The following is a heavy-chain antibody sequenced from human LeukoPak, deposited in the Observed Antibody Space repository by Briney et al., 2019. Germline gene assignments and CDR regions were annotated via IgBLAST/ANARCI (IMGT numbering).Heavy chain of an antibody. Sequence: GRSLRLSCAASGFTFSSYAIHWVRQAPGKGLEWVAVISYDGSNKYYADSVKGRFTISRDNSKNTLYLQMNSLRADDTAVYYCARGQRAHVEWYYYMDVWGKGTTVTVSS. CDR3: ARGQRAHVEWYYYMDV. V-gene: IGHV3-30*04. CDR2: ISYDGSNK. J-gene: IGHJ6*03. CDR1: GFTFSSYA. D-gene: IGHD1-26*01.